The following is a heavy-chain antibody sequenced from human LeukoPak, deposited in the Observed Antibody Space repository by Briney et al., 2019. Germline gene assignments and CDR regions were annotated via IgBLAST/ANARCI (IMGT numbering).Heavy chain of an antibody. CDR3: AKDIGSVVPAATGDDAFDI. CDR2: ISWNSGSM. CDR1: GFTFDDYA. Sequence: GRSLRLSCAASGFTFDDYAMHWVRQAPGKGLEWVSGISWNSGSMGYADSVKGRFTISRDNAKNSLYLQMNSLRAEDTALYYCAKDIGSVVPAATGDDAFDIWGQGTMVTVSS. J-gene: IGHJ3*02. D-gene: IGHD2-2*01. V-gene: IGHV3-9*01.